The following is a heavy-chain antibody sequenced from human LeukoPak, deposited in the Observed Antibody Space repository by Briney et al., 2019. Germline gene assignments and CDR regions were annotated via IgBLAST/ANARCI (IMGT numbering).Heavy chain of an antibody. CDR1: GFTYSSYG. CDR2: IRYDGSNK. V-gene: IGHV3-30*02. CDR3: AKDGSGRYSGYDLGY. Sequence: GGSLRLSCAASGFTYSSYGMHWVRQAPGKGREGVVFIRYDGSNKYYADSVKGRFTISRDNSKNTLYLQMNSLRAEDTAVYYCAKDGSGRYSGYDLGYWGRGTLVTVSS. D-gene: IGHD5-12*01. J-gene: IGHJ4*02.